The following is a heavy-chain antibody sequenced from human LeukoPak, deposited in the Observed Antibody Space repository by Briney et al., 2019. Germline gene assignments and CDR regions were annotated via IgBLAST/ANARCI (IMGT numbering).Heavy chain of an antibody. CDR2: ISPNNGVT. D-gene: IGHD3-22*01. CDR1: GYTFTGYY. V-gene: IGHV1-2*02. J-gene: IGHJ3*02. Sequence: ASVKVSCKASGYTFTGYYIHWVRQAPGQGLEWLGWISPNNGVTNYAQKFQGRVTMTRDTSSSTVYMELNSLRSDDTAVYYCARDGWDYYDSGGYYPDAFDIWGQGTMVTVSS. CDR3: ARDGWDYYDSGGYYPDAFDI.